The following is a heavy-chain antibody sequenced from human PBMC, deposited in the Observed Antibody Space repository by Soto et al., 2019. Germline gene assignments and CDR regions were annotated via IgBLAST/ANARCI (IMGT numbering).Heavy chain of an antibody. D-gene: IGHD5-12*01. V-gene: IGHV1-69*13. CDR1: GGTFSSYA. CDR2: IIPIFGTA. J-gene: IGHJ4*02. CDR3: ASTIGNSGYDFGYFDY. Sequence: SVKVSCKASGGTFSSYAISWVRQAPGQGLEWMGGIIPIFGTANYAQKFQGRVTITADESTSTAYMELSSLRSEDTAVYYCASTIGNSGYDFGYFDYWGQGTLVTVSS.